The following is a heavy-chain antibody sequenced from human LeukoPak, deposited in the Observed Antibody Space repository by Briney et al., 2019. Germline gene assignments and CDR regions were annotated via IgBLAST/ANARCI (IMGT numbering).Heavy chain of an antibody. Sequence: PGGSLRLSCTASGFTFSSYGMHWVRQAPGKGLEWVAVISYDGSNKYYAESVKGRFIISRDNSENTLYLQMNSLRAEDTAVYYCAKAAGEYYYDSSGYYRYWGQGTLVTVSP. D-gene: IGHD3-22*01. CDR2: ISYDGSNK. V-gene: IGHV3-30*18. J-gene: IGHJ4*02. CDR3: AKAAGEYYYDSSGYYRY. CDR1: GFTFSSYG.